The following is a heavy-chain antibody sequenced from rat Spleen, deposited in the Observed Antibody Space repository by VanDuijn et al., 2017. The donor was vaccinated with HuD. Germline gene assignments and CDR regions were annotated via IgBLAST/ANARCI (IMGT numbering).Heavy chain of an antibody. Sequence: EVQLVQSGGGLVQPGSPLKLSCAASGFTFNNYWMTWIRQAPGKGLEWVASITNTGGSTYYPDSVKGRFTVSRDNAKSTLYLQMDSLRSEDTATYYCARHVSYCPDAWGQGVSVTVSS. CDR1: GFTFNNYW. V-gene: IGHV5-31*01. J-gene: IGHJ4*01. CDR3: ARHVSYCPDA. CDR2: ITNTGGST. D-gene: IGHD1-1*01.